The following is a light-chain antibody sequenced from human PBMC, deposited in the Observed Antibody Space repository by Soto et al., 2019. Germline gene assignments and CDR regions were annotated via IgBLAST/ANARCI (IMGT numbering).Light chain of an antibody. CDR2: DVS. Sequence: QSALTQPRSVSGSPGQSVTISCTGTSSDVGGYNYVSWYQQHPGKAPKLMIYDVSKRPSGVPDRFSGSKSGNTASLTLSGLQAEDEDDYYCCSYAGSYTFVVFGGGTELTVL. V-gene: IGLV2-11*01. CDR3: CSYAGSYTFVV. J-gene: IGLJ2*01. CDR1: SSDVGGYNY.